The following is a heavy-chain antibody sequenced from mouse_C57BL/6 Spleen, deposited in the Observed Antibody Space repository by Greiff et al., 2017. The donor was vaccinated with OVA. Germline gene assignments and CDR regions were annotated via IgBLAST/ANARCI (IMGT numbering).Heavy chain of an antibody. CDR1: GYTFTDYS. V-gene: IGHV1-78*01. D-gene: IGHD1-1*01. Sequence: QVQLKQSDAELVKPGASVKISCKVSGYTFTDYSIHWLKQRPEQGLEWIGCIYPRDGSTKYNEKFKGKATLTADKSSSTAYLQLNSLTSEDSAVSFCARHGISLDYAGDYWGQGTSVTVSS. J-gene: IGHJ4*01. CDR2: IYPRDGST. CDR3: ARHGISLDYAGDY.